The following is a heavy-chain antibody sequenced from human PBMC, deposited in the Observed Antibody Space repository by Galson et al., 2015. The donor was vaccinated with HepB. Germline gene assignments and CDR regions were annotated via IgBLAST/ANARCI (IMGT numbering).Heavy chain of an antibody. D-gene: IGHD2-2*01. V-gene: IGHV3-48*04. J-gene: IGHJ6*02. CDR1: GFTFSTYS. CDR3: ARWKDEYQPTPYGMDV. Sequence: SLRLSCAASGFTFSTYSMNWVRQAPGKGLEWVSYISSSGTIYYADSVKGRFTISRDNAKNSLYLQMNSLRTEDTAVYYCARWKDEYQPTPYGMDVWGQGTTVTVSS. CDR2: ISSSGTI.